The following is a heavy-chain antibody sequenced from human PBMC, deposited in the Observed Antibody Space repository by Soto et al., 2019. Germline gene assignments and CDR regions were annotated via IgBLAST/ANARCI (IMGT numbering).Heavy chain of an antibody. Sequence: GGSLRLSCAASGFTFSSYDMHWVRQATGKGLEWVSAIGTAGDPYYPGSVKGRFTISRENAKNSLYLQMNSLRAGDTAVYYCARGSRHYSSSSVNYYYGMDVWGQGTTVTVS. V-gene: IGHV3-13*05. CDR2: IGTAGDP. CDR3: ARGSRHYSSSSVNYYYGMDV. D-gene: IGHD6-6*01. CDR1: GFTFSSYD. J-gene: IGHJ6*02.